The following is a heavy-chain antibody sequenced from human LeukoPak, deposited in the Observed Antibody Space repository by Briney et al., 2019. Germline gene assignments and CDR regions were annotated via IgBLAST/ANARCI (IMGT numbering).Heavy chain of an antibody. CDR1: GFTFSDSA. D-gene: IGHD3-22*01. CDR2: IYSGGRT. J-gene: IGHJ4*02. Sequence: PGGSLRLSCEASGFTFSDSAMNWVRQAPGKGLEWVSVIYSGGRTYYADSVKGRFIISRDNSKNMVYLQMNSLRAEDTALYYCARGDRAASGYDSWGRGTLVTVSS. CDR3: ARGDRAASGYDS. V-gene: IGHV3-66*01.